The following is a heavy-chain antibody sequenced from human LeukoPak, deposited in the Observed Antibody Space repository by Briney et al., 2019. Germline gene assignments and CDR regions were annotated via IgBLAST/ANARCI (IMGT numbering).Heavy chain of an antibody. CDR3: ARDGYNSGYFDY. D-gene: IGHD5-24*01. CDR1: GASISSGGYY. J-gene: IGHJ4*02. V-gene: IGHV4-30-4*01. CDR2: IYYSRST. Sequence: SKTLSLTCTVSGASISSGGYYWNWIRQPPGKGLEWIGYIYYSRSTSYSPSLKSRLTISVDTSKNQFSLKLSSVTAADTAVYYCARDGYNSGYFDYWGQGTLVTVSS.